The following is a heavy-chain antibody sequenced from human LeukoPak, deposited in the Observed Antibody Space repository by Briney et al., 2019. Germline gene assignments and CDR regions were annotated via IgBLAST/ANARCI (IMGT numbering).Heavy chain of an antibody. Sequence: GGSLRLSCAASGFTFSDYYMSWIRQAPGKGLEWVSYISIGGSTIYYADSVKGRFTISRDNAKNSLYLQMNSLRAEDTAVYYCARTEIATADPYYFDYWGQGTLVTVSS. D-gene: IGHD6-13*01. CDR3: ARTEIATADPYYFDY. J-gene: IGHJ4*02. V-gene: IGHV3-11*01. CDR1: GFTFSDYY. CDR2: ISIGGSTI.